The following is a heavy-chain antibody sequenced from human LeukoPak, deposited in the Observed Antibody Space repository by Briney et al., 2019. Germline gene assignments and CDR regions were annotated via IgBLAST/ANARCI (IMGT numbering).Heavy chain of an antibody. J-gene: IGHJ4*02. V-gene: IGHV3-48*02. CDR3: ARESYDYIWGSYYFDY. CDR2: ISSSSSTI. CDR1: GFTFSSYS. Sequence: GGSLTLSCAASGFTFSSYSMNWVRPAPGKGLEWVSYISSSSSTIYYADSVKGRFTISRDNAKNSLYLQMNSLRDEDTAVYYCARESYDYIWGSYYFDYWGQGTLVTVSS. D-gene: IGHD3-16*01.